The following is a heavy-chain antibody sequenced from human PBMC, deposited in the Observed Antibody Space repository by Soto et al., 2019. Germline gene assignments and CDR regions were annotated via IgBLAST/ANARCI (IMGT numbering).Heavy chain of an antibody. CDR3: ASSRRTTVTTPYSYYYGMEV. D-gene: IGHD4-17*01. V-gene: IGHV4-34*01. Sequence: PSETLSLTCAVYGGSFSGYYWSCVRQPPGKGLEWIGEINHSGSTNYNPSLKSRVTISVDTSKNQFSLKLSSVTAADTAVYYCASSRRTTVTTPYSYYYGMEVWGQGTTVTVSS. CDR2: INHSGST. CDR1: GGSFSGYY. J-gene: IGHJ6*02.